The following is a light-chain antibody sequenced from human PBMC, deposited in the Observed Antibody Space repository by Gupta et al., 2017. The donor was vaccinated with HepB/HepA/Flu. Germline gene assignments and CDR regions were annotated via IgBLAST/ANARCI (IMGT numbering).Light chain of an antibody. CDR2: DVS. CDR3: SSFYRSRTLV. J-gene: IGLJ3*02. CDR1: TSDVGGFNY. Sequence: SALPQPPSVPGPLGQPPSISSARITSDVGGFNYVSWYQQHPGKAPKFIIYDVSNRPSGVSNRFSGSKSGNTASLTISGLQAEDEADYYCSSFYRSRTLVFGGGTKLTVL. V-gene: IGLV2-14*01.